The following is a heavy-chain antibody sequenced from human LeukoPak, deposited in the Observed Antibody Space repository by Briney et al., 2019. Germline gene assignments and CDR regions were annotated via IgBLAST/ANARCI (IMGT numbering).Heavy chain of an antibody. CDR3: AKDRYYGSGTYDY. CDR1: GFTFSSYA. CDR2: IISGGGGST. Sequence: GGSLRLSCAASGFTFSSYAMSWVRQAPGKGLEWVSGIISGGGGSTYYADSVKGRFTISRDNSKNTLYLQMNSLRAEDTAVYYCAKDRYYGSGTYDYWGQGTLVTVSS. V-gene: IGHV3-23*01. J-gene: IGHJ4*02. D-gene: IGHD3-10*01.